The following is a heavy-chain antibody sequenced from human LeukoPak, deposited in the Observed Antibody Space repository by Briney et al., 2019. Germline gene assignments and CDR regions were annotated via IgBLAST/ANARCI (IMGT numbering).Heavy chain of an antibody. Sequence: GRSLRLSCAASGFTFSSYAMHWVRQAPGKGLEWVAVISYDGSNKYYADSVKGRFTISRDNSKNTLYLQMNSLRAEDTAVYYCAKIGSGYGDAFDIWGQGTMVTVSS. CDR3: AKIGSGYGDAFDI. D-gene: IGHD2-2*03. CDR1: GFTFSSYA. J-gene: IGHJ3*02. CDR2: ISYDGSNK. V-gene: IGHV3-30*18.